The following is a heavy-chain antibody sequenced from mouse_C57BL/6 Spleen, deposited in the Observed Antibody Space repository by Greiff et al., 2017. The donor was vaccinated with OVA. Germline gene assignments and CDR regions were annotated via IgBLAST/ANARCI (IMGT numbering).Heavy chain of an antibody. V-gene: IGHV1-26*01. CDR2: INPNNGGT. CDR3: AKRGLYYYGSSAYFDY. J-gene: IGHJ2*01. D-gene: IGHD1-1*01. CDR1: GYTFTDYY. Sequence: EVQLQQSGPELVKPGASVKISCKASGYTFTDYYMNWVKQSHGKSLEWIGDINPNNGGTSYNQKFKGKATLTVDKSSSTAYMELRSLTSEDSAVYYCAKRGLYYYGSSAYFDYWGQGTTLTVSS.